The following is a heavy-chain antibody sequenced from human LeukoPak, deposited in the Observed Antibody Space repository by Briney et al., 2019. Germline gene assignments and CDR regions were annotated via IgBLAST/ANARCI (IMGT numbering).Heavy chain of an antibody. V-gene: IGHV4-39*01. CDR2: IYYNGST. J-gene: IGHJ4*02. CDR1: GGSISSSSYY. Sequence: KPSETLSLTCTVSGGSISSSSYYWGWIRQPPGKGLEWIGSIYYNGSTYYNPSLKSRVTISVDTSKNQFSLELSSVTAADTAVYYCARGPPLDWGQGTLVTVSS. D-gene: IGHD3-16*01. CDR3: ARGPPLD.